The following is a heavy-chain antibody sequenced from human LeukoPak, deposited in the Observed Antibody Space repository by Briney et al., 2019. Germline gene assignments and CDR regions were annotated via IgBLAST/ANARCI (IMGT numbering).Heavy chain of an antibody. Sequence: PSQTLSLTCTVSGGSISCGGYYWSWIRQHPGKGLEWIGYIYYSGSTYYNPSLKSRVTISVDTSKNQFSLKLSSVTAADTAVYYCARTVTDIVVVVAAIYFDYWGQGTLVTVSS. CDR3: ARTVTDIVVVVAAIYFDY. CDR2: IYYSGST. V-gene: IGHV4-31*03. CDR1: GGSISCGGYY. J-gene: IGHJ4*02. D-gene: IGHD2-15*01.